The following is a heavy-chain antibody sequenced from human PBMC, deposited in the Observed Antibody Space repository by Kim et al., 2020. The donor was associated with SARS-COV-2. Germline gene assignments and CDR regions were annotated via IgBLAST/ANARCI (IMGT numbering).Heavy chain of an antibody. V-gene: IGHV3-48*02. D-gene: IGHD3-16*01. J-gene: IGHJ4*02. Sequence: SVKGRFTISRENAKNSLYLQMNSLRDEDTAVYYCASYLPYYDYIWGHFDYWGQGTLVTVSS. CDR3: ASYLPYYDYIWGHFDY.